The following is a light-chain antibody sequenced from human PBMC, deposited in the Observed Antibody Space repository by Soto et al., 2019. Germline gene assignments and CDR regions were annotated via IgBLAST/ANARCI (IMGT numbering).Light chain of an antibody. Sequence: DIQMTQSPSSLSASVGDRVTITCQASQDISNYLNWYQQKPGKAPKLLIYDASNLETGVPSSFSGSGSGTDFTFTISSLQPEDIATYSWQQYDNLPITCGQGKRLEIK. V-gene: IGKV1-33*01. J-gene: IGKJ5*01. CDR2: DAS. CDR1: QDISNY. CDR3: QQYDNLPIT.